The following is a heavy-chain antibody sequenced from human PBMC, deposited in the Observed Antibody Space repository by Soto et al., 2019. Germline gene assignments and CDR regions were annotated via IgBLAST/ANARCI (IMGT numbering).Heavy chain of an antibody. J-gene: IGHJ3*02. CDR3: ATAIADDAFDI. CDR2: INAGNGNT. CDR1: GYTFTSYA. Sequence: ASVKVSCKASGYTFTSYAMHWVRQAPGQRLEWMGWINAGNGNTKYSQKFQGRVTITRVTSASTAYMELSSLRFEDTAVYFCATAIADDAFDIWGRGTMVTVSS. D-gene: IGHD2-2*01. V-gene: IGHV1-3*01.